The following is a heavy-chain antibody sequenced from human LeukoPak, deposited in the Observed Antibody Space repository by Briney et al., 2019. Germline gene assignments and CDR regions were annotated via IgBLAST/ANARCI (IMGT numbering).Heavy chain of an antibody. CDR1: GGTFSSYA. CDR2: IIPILGIA. Sequence: SVKVSCKASGGTFSSYAISWVRQAPGQGLEWMGRIIPILGIANYAQKFQGRVTITADKSTSTAYMEPSSLRSEDTAVYYCARGNKDYGDYVYWGQGTLVTVSS. CDR3: ARGNKDYGDYVY. J-gene: IGHJ4*02. V-gene: IGHV1-69*04. D-gene: IGHD4-17*01.